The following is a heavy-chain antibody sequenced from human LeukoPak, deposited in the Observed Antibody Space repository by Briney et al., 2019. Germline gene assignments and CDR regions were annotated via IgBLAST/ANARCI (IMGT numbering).Heavy chain of an antibody. CDR2: IYSDGST. J-gene: IGHJ3*02. V-gene: IGHV3-66*02. CDR3: ASYYLEWLFGWAFDI. D-gene: IGHD3-3*01. CDR1: GFTVNTKY. Sequence: GGSLRLSCAASGFTVNTKYMSWVRQAPGKGLEWVSLIYSDGSTYYADSVKGRITISRDNSKNTLYLQMNSLRAEDTAVYYCASYYLEWLFGWAFDIWGQGTMVTVFS.